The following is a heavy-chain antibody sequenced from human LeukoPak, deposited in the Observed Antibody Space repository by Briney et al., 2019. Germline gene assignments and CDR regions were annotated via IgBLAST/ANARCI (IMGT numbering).Heavy chain of an antibody. Sequence: GGSLRLSCAASGFTFSSDAMSWVRQAPGKGLEWVSAISGNGGSTYYADSVKGRFTISRDNSKNTLYLQMNSLRAEDTAVYYCARSGYSGYDPDYWGQGTLVTVSS. CDR1: GFTFSSDA. CDR2: ISGNGGST. J-gene: IGHJ4*02. V-gene: IGHV3-23*01. D-gene: IGHD5-12*01. CDR3: ARSGYSGYDPDY.